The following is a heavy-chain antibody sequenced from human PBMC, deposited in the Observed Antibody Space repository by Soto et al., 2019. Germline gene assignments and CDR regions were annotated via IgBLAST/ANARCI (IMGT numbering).Heavy chain of an antibody. J-gene: IGHJ4*02. CDR3: AREDPSTRTTIFGVVFGGSGGPDY. Sequence: PGRSLRLSCAASGFEFRANWMHWFRQAPGQGLVWVSRLNHEGTYKSYADSVKGRFTISRDNSKNPLYLQMHSLRAEDTAVYYCAREDPSTRTTIFGVVFGGSGGPDYWGQGTLVTVSS. CDR2: LNHEGTYK. V-gene: IGHV3-74*01. CDR1: GFEFRANW. D-gene: IGHD3-3*01.